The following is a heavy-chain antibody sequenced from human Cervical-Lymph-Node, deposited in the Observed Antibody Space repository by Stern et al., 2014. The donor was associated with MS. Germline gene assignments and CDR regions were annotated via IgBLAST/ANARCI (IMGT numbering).Heavy chain of an antibody. CDR1: GFSLSTSGMR. V-gene: IGHV2-70*04. Sequence: ESGPALVKPTQTLTLTCTFSGFSLSTSGMRVSWIRQPPGKALEWLARIDWDDDKFYSTSLKTRLTISKDTSKNQVVLAMTNMDPVDTATYYCARSSRGGSWFDPWGQGTLVAVSS. D-gene: IGHD3-16*01. J-gene: IGHJ5*02. CDR2: IDWDDDK. CDR3: ARSSRGGSWFDP.